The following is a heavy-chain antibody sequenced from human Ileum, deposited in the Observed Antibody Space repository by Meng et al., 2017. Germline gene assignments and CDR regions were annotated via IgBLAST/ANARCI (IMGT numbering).Heavy chain of an antibody. Sequence: QVQLQRGGAGPLKPSETPSPPCAVYGGSFSGYYWSWIRQPPGKGLEWIGEINHSGSTNYNPSLKSRVTISVDTSKDQFSLKLSSVTAADTAVYYCARTSGWFYYWGQGTLVTVSS. CDR1: GGSFSGYY. CDR3: ARTSGWFYY. J-gene: IGHJ4*02. CDR2: INHSGST. V-gene: IGHV4-34*01. D-gene: IGHD6-19*01.